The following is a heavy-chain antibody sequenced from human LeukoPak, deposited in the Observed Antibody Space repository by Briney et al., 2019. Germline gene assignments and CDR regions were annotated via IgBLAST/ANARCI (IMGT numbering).Heavy chain of an antibody. CDR3: AKDENIVVVVAGPFGY. D-gene: IGHD2-15*01. V-gene: IGHV3-23*01. CDR2: ISGSGGST. J-gene: IGHJ4*02. CDR1: GFTFSSYG. Sequence: LAGGSLRLSCAASGFTFSSYGMSWVRQAPGKGLEWVSAISGSGGSTYYADSVKGRFTISRDNSKNTLYLQMNSLRAEDTAVYYCAKDENIVVVVAGPFGYWGQGTLVTVSS.